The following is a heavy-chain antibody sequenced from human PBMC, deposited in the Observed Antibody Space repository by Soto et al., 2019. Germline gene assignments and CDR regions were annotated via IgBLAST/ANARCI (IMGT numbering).Heavy chain of an antibody. CDR3: ARGSTDSYPGSRIFDF. J-gene: IGHJ4*02. D-gene: IGHD3-10*01. V-gene: IGHV3-23*01. Sequence: EVQLLESGGDLVQPGGSLRLSCVASGITFGRRAMSWVRQAPGEGLEWVSTITDTGGDTKYADSVRGRFTMSRDNSKKTLDLQMNRLRVEDSALYYCARGSTDSYPGSRIFDFWGRGTLVTVSS. CDR2: ITDTGGDT. CDR1: GITFGRRA.